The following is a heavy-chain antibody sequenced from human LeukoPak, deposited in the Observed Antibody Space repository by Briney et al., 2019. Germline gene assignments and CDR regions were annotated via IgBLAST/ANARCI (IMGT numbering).Heavy chain of an antibody. Sequence: ASVKVCKASGYTFTGYYMHWVRQAPGQGLEWMGWINPNSGGTNYAQKFQGRVTMTRDTSISTAYMELSRLRSDDTAVYYCARAWVGDIVVVPAANWFDPWGQGTLVTVSS. CDR3: ARAWVGDIVVVPAANWFDP. CDR1: GYTFTGYY. CDR2: INPNSGGT. D-gene: IGHD2-2*01. V-gene: IGHV1-2*02. J-gene: IGHJ5*02.